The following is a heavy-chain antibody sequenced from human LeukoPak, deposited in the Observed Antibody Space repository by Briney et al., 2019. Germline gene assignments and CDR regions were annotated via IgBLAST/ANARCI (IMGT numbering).Heavy chain of an antibody. CDR2: ISAYNGNT. CDR1: GYTFTSYG. CDR3: ARGGYSSGWYSFYYYYYYMDV. J-gene: IGHJ6*03. V-gene: IGHV1-18*01. Sequence: ASVKVSCKASGYTFTSYGISWVRQAPGQGLEWMGWISAYNGNTNYAQKLQGRATMTTDTSTSTAYMELRSLRSDDTAVYYCARGGYSSGWYSFYYYYYYMDVWGKGTTVTVSS. D-gene: IGHD6-19*01.